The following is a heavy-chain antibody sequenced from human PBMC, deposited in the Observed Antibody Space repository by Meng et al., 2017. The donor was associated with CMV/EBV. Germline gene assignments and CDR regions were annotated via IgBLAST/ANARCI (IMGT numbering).Heavy chain of an antibody. CDR2: ISSSSSYI. V-gene: IGHV3-21*01. Sequence: GESLKISCAASGFTFSSYSMNWVRQAPGKGLEWVSSISSSSSYIYYADPVKGRFTISRDNAKNSLYLQMNSLRAEDTAVYYCVTKPEDPENAPPEMAYPYYWGQGTLVTVSS. CDR3: VTKPEDPENAPPEMAYPYY. D-gene: IGHD5-24*01. CDR1: GFTFSSYS. J-gene: IGHJ4*02.